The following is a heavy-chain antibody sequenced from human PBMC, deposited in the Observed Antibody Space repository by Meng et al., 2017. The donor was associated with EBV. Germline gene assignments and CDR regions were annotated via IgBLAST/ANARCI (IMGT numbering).Heavy chain of an antibody. D-gene: IGHD6-19*01. CDR3: ARDPDSSGWYYFNY. CDR1: GFTFSSYA. Sequence: QGERWESGGCVVQPGRSLRLSCAAFGFTFSSYAMHWVRQAPGKGLEWVAVISYDGSNKYYADSVKGRFTISRDNSKNTLYLQMNSLRAEDTAVYYCARDPDSSGWYYFNYWGQGTLVTVSS. CDR2: ISYDGSNK. V-gene: IGHV3-30-3*01. J-gene: IGHJ4*02.